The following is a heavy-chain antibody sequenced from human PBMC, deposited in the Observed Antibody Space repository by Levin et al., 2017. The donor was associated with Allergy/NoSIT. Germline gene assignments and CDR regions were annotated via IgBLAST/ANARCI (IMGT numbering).Heavy chain of an antibody. V-gene: IGHV3-11*01. J-gene: IGHJ3*02. CDR3: ATALYYDSSGREGPDAFDI. D-gene: IGHD3-22*01. Sequence: GGSLRLSCAASGFTFSDYYMSWIRQAPGKGLEWVSCISSSGSTIYYADSVKGRFTISRDNAKNSLYLQMNSLRAEDTAVYYCATALYYDSSGREGPDAFDIWGQGTMVTVSS. CDR2: ISSSGSTI. CDR1: GFTFSDYY.